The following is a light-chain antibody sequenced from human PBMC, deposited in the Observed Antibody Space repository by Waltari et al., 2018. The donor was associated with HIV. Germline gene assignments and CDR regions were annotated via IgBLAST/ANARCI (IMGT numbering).Light chain of an antibody. CDR3: QQSYNTPPWT. CDR1: QSISSY. V-gene: IGKV1-39*01. J-gene: IGKJ1*01. Sequence: DIQMTQSPSSLFASVGDRVTITCRASQSISSYLNWYQHKPGKAPKLLIYAASSLQSGVPSRFSGSGSGTDFTLTISSLQPEDFATYYCQQSYNTPPWTFGQGTKVAFK. CDR2: AAS.